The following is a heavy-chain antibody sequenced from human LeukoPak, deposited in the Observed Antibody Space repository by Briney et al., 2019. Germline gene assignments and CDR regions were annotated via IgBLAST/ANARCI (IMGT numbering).Heavy chain of an antibody. CDR1: GYTFTSYG. CDR3: ARRISEGSSHY. V-gene: IGHV1-18*01. CDR2: ISAYNGNT. J-gene: IGHJ4*02. D-gene: IGHD2-2*01. Sequence: ASVKVSCTASGYTFTSYGITWVRQAPGQGLEWMGWISAYNGNTNYAQKLQGRVTMTTDTSTSTAYMELRSLRSDDTAVYYCARRISEGSSHYWGQGTLVTVSS.